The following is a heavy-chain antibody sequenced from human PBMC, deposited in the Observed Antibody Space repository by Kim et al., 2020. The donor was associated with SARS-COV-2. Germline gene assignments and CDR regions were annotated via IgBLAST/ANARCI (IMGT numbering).Heavy chain of an antibody. CDR3: VKDLYSGYSPNYLDF. V-gene: IGHV3-33*06. Sequence: GGSLRLSCAASGFTFSGYGLHWVRQAPGKGLEWVALIWYDGTNENYADSVKGRFTISRDNSKYTLYLQMNSLRVDDTAVYYCVKDLYSGYSPNYLDFWGQGTLVTVSS. CDR1: GFTFSGYG. J-gene: IGHJ4*02. D-gene: IGHD5-12*01. CDR2: IWYDGTNE.